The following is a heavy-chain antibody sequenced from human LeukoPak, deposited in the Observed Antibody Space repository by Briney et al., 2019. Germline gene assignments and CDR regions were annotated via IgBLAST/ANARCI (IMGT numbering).Heavy chain of an antibody. D-gene: IGHD3-16*02. CDR3: ARVDRDTEFFDY. Sequence: GGSLRLSCAASGFTFNTYGMHWVRQAPGKGLEWVAAIAYDGSSKYHADSVKGRFTISGDNSKTTLYLEMNSLRPEDSAVYYCARVDRDTEFFDYWGQGTLVTVSS. CDR1: GFTFNTYG. J-gene: IGHJ4*02. V-gene: IGHV3-30*03. CDR2: IAYDGSSK.